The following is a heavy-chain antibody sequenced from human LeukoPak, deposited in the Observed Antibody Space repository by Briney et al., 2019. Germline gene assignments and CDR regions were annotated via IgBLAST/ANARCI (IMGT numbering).Heavy chain of an antibody. Sequence: GGSLRLSCAASGFTFSNYAMSWVRQAPGRGLEWVSAIGGSGVSTYYADSPKGRFTISRDNSKNTLYLQMNSLRAEDTAVYYCAKTRNGDYVDYWGQGTLVTVSS. V-gene: IGHV3-23*01. D-gene: IGHD4-17*01. CDR3: AKTRNGDYVDY. CDR1: GFTFSNYA. CDR2: IGGSGVST. J-gene: IGHJ4*02.